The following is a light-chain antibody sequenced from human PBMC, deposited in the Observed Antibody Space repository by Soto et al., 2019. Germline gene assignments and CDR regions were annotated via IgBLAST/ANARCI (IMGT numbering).Light chain of an antibody. J-gene: IGKJ1*01. Sequence: DIQMTHSPSTLSASVGDRVTITFRASQSISKWLAWYQKKPGTAPKVLIYHASNLQSGVPSRLSGSGSGTDLTITITSLQTEDFATYYCQQSYNNPRTFGHGTKVDI. V-gene: IGKV1-5*01. CDR3: QQSYNNPRT. CDR2: HAS. CDR1: QSISKW.